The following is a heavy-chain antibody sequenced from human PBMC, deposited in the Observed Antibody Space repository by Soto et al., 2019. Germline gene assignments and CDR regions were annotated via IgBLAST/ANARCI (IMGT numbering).Heavy chain of an antibody. D-gene: IGHD1-26*01. J-gene: IGHJ4*02. CDR3: ARDSSRHSGSYYYFDY. Sequence: PGGSLRLSCAASGFTFSSYAMHWVRQAPGKGLEWVAVISYDGSNKYYADSVKGRFTISRDNSKNTLYLQMNSLRAEDTAVYYCARDSSRHSGSYYYFDYWGQGTLLTVSS. CDR2: ISYDGSNK. CDR1: GFTFSSYA. V-gene: IGHV3-30-3*01.